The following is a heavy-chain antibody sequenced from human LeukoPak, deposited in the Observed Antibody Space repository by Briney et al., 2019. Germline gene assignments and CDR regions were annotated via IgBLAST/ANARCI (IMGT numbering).Heavy chain of an antibody. CDR3: ARGVFSSGWVDY. J-gene: IGHJ4*02. CDR1: GFTVSSNY. Sequence: GGSLRLSCAASGFTVSSNYMSWVRQPPGKGLEWVSVLFSGGDTYYADSVMGRFTISRDNSMNTLYLQMNSLRAQDTAVYYCARGVFSSGWVDYWGQGTLVTVSS. CDR2: LFSGGDT. V-gene: IGHV3-53*01. D-gene: IGHD6-25*01.